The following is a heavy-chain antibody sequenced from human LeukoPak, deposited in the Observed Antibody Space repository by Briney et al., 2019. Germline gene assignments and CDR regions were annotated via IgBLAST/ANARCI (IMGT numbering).Heavy chain of an antibody. J-gene: IGHJ4*02. CDR2: ISSSRSYI. Sequence: GGPLRLSCAASGFTFSSYSMNWVRQAPGRGLEWVSSISSSRSYIYYADSVKGRFTISRDNAKNSLYLQMNSLRVEDTAVYYCVRANNSSWHNWGQGTLVTVSS. V-gene: IGHV3-21*01. CDR1: GFTFSSYS. D-gene: IGHD6-13*01. CDR3: VRANNSSWHN.